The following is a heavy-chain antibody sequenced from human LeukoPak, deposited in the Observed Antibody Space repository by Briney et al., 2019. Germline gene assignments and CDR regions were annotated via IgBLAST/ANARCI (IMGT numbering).Heavy chain of an antibody. D-gene: IGHD5-18*01. J-gene: IGHJ4*02. CDR3: ARDADTAMLDY. CDR1: GGSFSGYY. CDR2: INHSGST. Sequence: SETLSLTCAAYGGSFSGYYWSWIRQPPGKGLEWIGEINHSGSTNYNPSLKSRVTISVDTSKNQFSLKLSSVTAADTAVYYCARDADTAMLDYWGQGTLVTVSS. V-gene: IGHV4-34*01.